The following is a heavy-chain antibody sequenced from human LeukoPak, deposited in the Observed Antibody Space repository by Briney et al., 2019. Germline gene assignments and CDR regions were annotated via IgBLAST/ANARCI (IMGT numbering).Heavy chain of an antibody. D-gene: IGHD2-15*01. CDR1: GFTFSTYS. V-gene: IGHV3-21*01. J-gene: IGHJ4*02. Sequence: GGSLRLSCAASGFTFSTYSMNWVRQAPGKGLEWVSSIITSSSYIFYADSVKGRFTISRDNAKNSLYLQMNSLRAEDTAVYYCARCSGGSYYHSDDYWGQGTLVTVSS. CDR2: IITSSSYI. CDR3: ARCSGGSYYHSDDY.